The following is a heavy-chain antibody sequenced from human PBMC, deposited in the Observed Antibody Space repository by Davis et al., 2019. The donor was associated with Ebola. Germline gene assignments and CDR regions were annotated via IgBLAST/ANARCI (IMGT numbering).Heavy chain of an antibody. J-gene: IGHJ4*02. V-gene: IGHV3-23*01. Sequence: GESLKISCAASGFTFSSYAMSWVRQAPGKGLEWVSSNSGSGGSTYSADSVKGRFTISRDNSQNTLYMQMNSLRAEDTAVYYCAKPPNNIVGAIYYFDYWGQGTLVTVSS. CDR1: GFTFSSYA. CDR2: NSGSGGST. D-gene: IGHD1-26*01. CDR3: AKPPNNIVGAIYYFDY.